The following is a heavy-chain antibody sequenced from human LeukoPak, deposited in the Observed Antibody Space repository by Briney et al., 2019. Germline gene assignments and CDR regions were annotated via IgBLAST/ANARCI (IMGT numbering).Heavy chain of an antibody. J-gene: IGHJ4*02. CDR3: SSGSGWLSVY. CDR1: GFTFGDYL. D-gene: IGHD6-19*01. CDR2: ISGGTT. V-gene: IGHV3-49*05. Sequence: KPGGSLRLSCTASGFTFGDYLMSWFRQAPGKGLEWIGFISGGTTEYAASVKGRFTISRDDSTSIAYLQMNSLTTEDTAVYYCSSGSGWLSVYWGQGTLVTVSS.